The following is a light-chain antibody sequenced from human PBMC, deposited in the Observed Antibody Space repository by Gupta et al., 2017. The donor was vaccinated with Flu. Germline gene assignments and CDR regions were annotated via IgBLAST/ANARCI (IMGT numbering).Light chain of an antibody. CDR2: GNS. J-gene: IGLJ2*01. CDR1: SSNIGAGYD. V-gene: IGLV1-40*01. Sequence: QSVLTQPPSVSGAPGQRVTISCTGSSSNIGAGYDVHWYQQLPGTAPKHLIYGNSNRPSGVPDRFSGSKSGTSASLAITGLQAEDEADDYCQSYDSSLSGVVFGGGTKLTVL. CDR3: QSYDSSLSGVV.